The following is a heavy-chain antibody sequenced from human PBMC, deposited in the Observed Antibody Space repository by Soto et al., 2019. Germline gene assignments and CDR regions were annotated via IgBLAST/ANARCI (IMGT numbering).Heavy chain of an antibody. J-gene: IGHJ6*02. Sequence: LRLSCAASGFTFSSYGMHWVRQAPGKGLEWVAVISYDGSNKYYADSVKGRFTISRDNSKSTLYLQMNSLRAEDTAVYYCAKGLAVAGYYYYGMDVWGQGTTVTVS. CDR2: ISYDGSNK. CDR3: AKGLAVAGYYYYGMDV. CDR1: GFTFSSYG. V-gene: IGHV3-30*18. D-gene: IGHD6-19*01.